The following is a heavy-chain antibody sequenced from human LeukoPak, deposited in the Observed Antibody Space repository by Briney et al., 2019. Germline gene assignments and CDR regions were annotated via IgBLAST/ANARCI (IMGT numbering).Heavy chain of an antibody. J-gene: IGHJ3*02. CDR3: ARDRKPIAAYDAFDI. CDR2: ISYDGSNK. V-gene: IGHV3-30-3*01. CDR1: GFTFSSYA. D-gene: IGHD6-6*01. Sequence: GGSLRLSCAASGFTFSSYAMHWVRQAPGKGLEWVAVISYDGSNKYYADSVKGRFTISRDNSKNTLYLQMNSLRAEDTAVYYCARDRKPIAAYDAFDIWGQGTMVTVSS.